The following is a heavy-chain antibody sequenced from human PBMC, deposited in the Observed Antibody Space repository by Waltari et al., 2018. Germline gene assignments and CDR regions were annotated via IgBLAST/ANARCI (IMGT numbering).Heavy chain of an antibody. Sequence: VQLVESGGGVVQPGRSLRLSCAASGFTFSSYAMHWFRQAPGKGLEWVAFIRYDGSNKYYADSVKGRFTISRDNSKNTLYLQMNSLRAEDTAVYYCAKDPDYDFWSGLHYWGQGTLVTVSS. J-gene: IGHJ4*02. D-gene: IGHD3-3*01. CDR1: GFTFSSYA. CDR2: IRYDGSNK. V-gene: IGHV3-30*02. CDR3: AKDPDYDFWSGLHY.